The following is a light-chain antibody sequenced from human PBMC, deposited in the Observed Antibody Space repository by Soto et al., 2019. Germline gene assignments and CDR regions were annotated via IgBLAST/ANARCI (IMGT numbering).Light chain of an antibody. Sequence: DIQMTQSPSTLSASIGNRVSITWRASQSISKWLAWHQQKPGKAPKLLIYDASTLQSGVPPRFSGSGSGTEFTLTIRSLQPDDIATYYCQQYSSYSAWTFGEGTKVDIK. J-gene: IGKJ1*01. V-gene: IGKV1-5*01. CDR2: DAS. CDR1: QSISKW. CDR3: QQYSSYSAWT.